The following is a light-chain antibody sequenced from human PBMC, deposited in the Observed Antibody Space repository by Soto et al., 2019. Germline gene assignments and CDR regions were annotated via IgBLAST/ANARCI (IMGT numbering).Light chain of an antibody. CDR2: GTF. J-gene: IGKJ1*01. CDR1: QRISSIY. CDR3: QQYGSSLRT. Sequence: EIVLTQSPGTLSLSPGERATLSCRASQRISSIYLAWYQQKPGLAPRLLMYGTFIRASGIPDRFSGSGSGTDFTLTISRLEPEDFAVYHCQQYGSSLRTFGQGTKVEIK. V-gene: IGKV3-20*01.